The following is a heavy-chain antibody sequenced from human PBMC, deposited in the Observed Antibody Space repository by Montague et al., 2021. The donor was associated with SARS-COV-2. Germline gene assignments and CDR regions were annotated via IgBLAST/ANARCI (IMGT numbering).Heavy chain of an antibody. CDR1: GGSISSSSYY. CDR3: ARRGDILTGYYNWFDP. J-gene: IGHJ5*02. CDR2: IYYSGST. V-gene: IGHV4-39*01. D-gene: IGHD3-9*01. Sequence: SETLSLTCTVSGGSISSSSYYWGWIRQPPGKGLEWIGSIYYSGSTYYNPSLKSRVTISVDTSKNQFSLKLSSVTAADTAVYYCARRGDILTGYYNWFDPWGQGTLVTVSS.